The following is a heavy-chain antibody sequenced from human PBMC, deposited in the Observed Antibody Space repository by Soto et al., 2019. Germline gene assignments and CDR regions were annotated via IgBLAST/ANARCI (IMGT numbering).Heavy chain of an antibody. CDR3: ARDFWGKSYVIDY. CDR1: GYTFTSYA. J-gene: IGHJ4*02. CDR2: INAGNGNT. Sequence: ASVKVSCKASGYTFTSYAMHWVRQAPGQRLEWMGWINAGNGNTKYSQKFQGRVTITRATSASTAYMELSSLRSEDTAVYYCARDFWGKSYVIDYWGQGTLVTVSS. D-gene: IGHD7-27*01. V-gene: IGHV1-3*01.